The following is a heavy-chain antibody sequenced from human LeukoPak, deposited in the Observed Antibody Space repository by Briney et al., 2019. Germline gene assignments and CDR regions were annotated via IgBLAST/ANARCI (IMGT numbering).Heavy chain of an antibody. CDR3: ARAILYYDILTGYSPGVAMDV. J-gene: IGHJ6*04. CDR2: ISNSGSNI. CDR1: GFTFSDYY. D-gene: IGHD3-9*01. V-gene: IGHV3-11*04. Sequence: GGSLRLSCAASGFTFSDYYMSWIRQAPGKGLEWISYISNSGSNIYYADSEKGRFTISRDNAKNSLYLQMNSLRAEDTAVYYCARAILYYDILTGYSPGVAMDVWGKGTTVTISS.